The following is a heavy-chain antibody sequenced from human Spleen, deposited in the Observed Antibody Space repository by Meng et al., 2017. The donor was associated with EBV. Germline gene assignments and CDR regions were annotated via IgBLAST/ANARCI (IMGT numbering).Heavy chain of an antibody. V-gene: IGHV7-4-1*02. Sequence: QVQLVQSGAEVKKPGASVKVSCKASGYNFTNYHLNWVRQAPGQGLEWMGWINTNTGNPTYARGFTGRFVFSLDTSVSTAFLQISSLTADDTAVYYCAAWAEQLANWFDPWGQGTLVTVSS. CDR2: INTNTGNP. J-gene: IGHJ5*02. D-gene: IGHD6-13*01. CDR1: GYNFTNYH. CDR3: AAWAEQLANWFDP.